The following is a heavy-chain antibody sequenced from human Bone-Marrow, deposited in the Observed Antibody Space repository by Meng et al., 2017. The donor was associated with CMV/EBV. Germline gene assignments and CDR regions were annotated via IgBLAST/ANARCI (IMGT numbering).Heavy chain of an antibody. Sequence: SGYTFTGYYIQWVRQAPGQGLEWMGWIKPHTGGPNYAQKFQGRVTMTGDTSIGTAYMELSRLRSDDTAVYYCARSQGLEWELLSVDYWGQGTLVTVSS. V-gene: IGHV1-2*02. J-gene: IGHJ4*02. D-gene: IGHD1-26*01. CDR1: GYTFTGYY. CDR2: IKPHTGGP. CDR3: ARSQGLEWELLSVDY.